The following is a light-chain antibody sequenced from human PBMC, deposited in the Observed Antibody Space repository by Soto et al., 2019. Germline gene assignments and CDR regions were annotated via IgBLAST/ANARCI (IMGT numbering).Light chain of an antibody. Sequence: DIPMTQSPSTLSASVGDRVTITCRASQSISSWLAWYQQKPGKAPKLLIYKASSLESGVPSRFSGSGSGTXXXLXXSXXXXXXXXXYYCQHQTFGQGTKVEIK. CDR3: QHQT. CDR1: QSISSW. J-gene: IGKJ1*01. V-gene: IGKV1-5*03. CDR2: KAS.